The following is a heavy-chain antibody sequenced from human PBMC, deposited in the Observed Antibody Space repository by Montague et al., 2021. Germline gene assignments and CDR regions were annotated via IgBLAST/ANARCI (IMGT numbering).Heavy chain of an antibody. V-gene: IGHV4-39*01. CDR2: IYYTGTT. CDR3: ARVYHYDRSIDP. Sequence: SETLSLTCTVSNGSIGSSTSYWGWIRQPPGQGLEWIGTIYYTGTTYFNTSLKSRVTISKDTSKSQFSLTLSSVTAADTAIYYCARVYHYDRSIDPWGQGTRVTVSS. D-gene: IGHD3-22*01. J-gene: IGHJ5*02. CDR1: NGSIGSSTSY.